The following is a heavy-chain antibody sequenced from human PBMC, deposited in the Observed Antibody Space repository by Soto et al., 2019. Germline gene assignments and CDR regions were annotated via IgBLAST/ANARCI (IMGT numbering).Heavy chain of an antibody. J-gene: IGHJ6*03. D-gene: IGHD3-3*01. CDR2: IKSKTDGGTT. CDR1: GFTFSNAW. V-gene: IGHV3-15*01. CDR3: TIRPSITIFGVVLSRYYYYMDV. Sequence: PGGSLRLSCAASGFTFSNAWMSWVRQAPGKGLEWVGRIKSKTDGGTTDYAAPVKGRFTISRDDSKNTLYLQMNSLKTEDTAVYYCTIRPSITIFGVVLSRYYYYMDVWGKGTTVTVSS.